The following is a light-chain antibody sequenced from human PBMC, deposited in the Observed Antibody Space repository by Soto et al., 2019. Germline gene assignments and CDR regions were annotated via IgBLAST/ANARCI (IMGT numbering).Light chain of an antibody. CDR1: SSDIGIYKY. CDR3: SSYTTSSTRV. Sequence: QSALTQPASVSGSPGQSIAISCTGSSSDIGIYKYVSWYQQHPGKVPKLIFYEVTNRPSGVSNRFSGSKSGNTASLTISGLQAEDEADYYCSSYTTSSTRVFGPGTKVTVL. J-gene: IGLJ1*01. CDR2: EVT. V-gene: IGLV2-14*01.